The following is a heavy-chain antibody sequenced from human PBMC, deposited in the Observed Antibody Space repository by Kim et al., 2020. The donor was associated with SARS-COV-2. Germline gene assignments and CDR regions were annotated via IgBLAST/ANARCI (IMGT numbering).Heavy chain of an antibody. CDR3: ARDRKWQQLAPSGSYLGPYYYYYGMDV. Sequence: GGSLRLSCAASGFTFSSYWMSWVRQAPGKGLEWVANIKQDGSEKYYVDSVKGRFTISRDNAKNSLYLQMNSLRAEDTAVYYCARDRKWQQLAPSGSYLGPYYYYYGMDVWGQGTTVTVS. D-gene: IGHD1-26*01. J-gene: IGHJ6*02. CDR2: IKQDGSEK. CDR1: GFTFSSYW. V-gene: IGHV3-7*03.